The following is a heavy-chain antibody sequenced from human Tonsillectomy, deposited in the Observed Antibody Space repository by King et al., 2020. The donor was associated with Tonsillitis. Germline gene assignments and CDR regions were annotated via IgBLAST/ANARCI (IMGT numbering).Heavy chain of an antibody. D-gene: IGHD2-15*01. J-gene: IGHJ6*03. V-gene: IGHV3-74*01. Sequence: VQLVDSGGGLVQPGGSLRLSCEASGFMFSSYWMHWVRQAPGKGLMWVARIKFDGTNETYADSVKGRFSVSRDNAKNTLYLQMNSLRAEDTATYYCARVGYCRGSTSYSNFYYYYMDVWGKGTTVAVSS. CDR2: IKFDGTNE. CDR1: GFMFSSYW. CDR3: ARVGYCRGSTSYSNFYYYYMDV.